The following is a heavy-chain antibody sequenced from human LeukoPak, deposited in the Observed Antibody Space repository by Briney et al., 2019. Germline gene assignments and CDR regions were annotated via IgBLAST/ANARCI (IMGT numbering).Heavy chain of an antibody. CDR1: GGSFSGYY. J-gene: IGHJ4*02. Sequence: PSETLSLTCAVYGGSFSGYYWSWIRQPPGKGLEWIGEINQSGSTNYNPSLKSRVTISVDTSKNQFSLKLSSVTAADTAVYYCARIKGFYYYGSGRATGYFDYWGQGTLVTVSS. V-gene: IGHV4-34*01. CDR2: INQSGST. D-gene: IGHD3-10*01. CDR3: ARIKGFYYYGSGRATGYFDY.